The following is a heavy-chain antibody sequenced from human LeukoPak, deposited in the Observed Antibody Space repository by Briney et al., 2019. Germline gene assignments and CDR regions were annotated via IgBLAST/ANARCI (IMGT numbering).Heavy chain of an antibody. CDR3: AKVGGGSYFDY. J-gene: IGHJ4*02. CDR2: ITGSGGVT. CDR1: GFTFSSYA. Sequence: GGSLRLSCAASGFTFSSYAMNWVRQTPGKGLEWVSTITGSGGVTYYADSVKGRFTISRDNSKNTLYLQMNSLRVEDMAVYYCAKVGGGSYFDYWGQGTLVTVSS. V-gene: IGHV3-23*01. D-gene: IGHD2-15*01.